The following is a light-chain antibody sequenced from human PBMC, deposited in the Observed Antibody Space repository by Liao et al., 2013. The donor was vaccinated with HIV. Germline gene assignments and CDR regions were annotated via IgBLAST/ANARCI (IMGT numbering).Light chain of an antibody. CDR3: QAWDRDTAL. CDR1: RLGEKY. J-gene: IGLJ2*01. CDR2: QDT. V-gene: IGLV3-1*01. Sequence: SFELTQPPSVSVSPGQTATITCSGDRLGEKYVSWYQQKPGQSPVLILYQDTNRPSGIPERFSGSNSGTTVTLTISGVQAEDEADYYCQAWDRDTALFGGGTKLTVL.